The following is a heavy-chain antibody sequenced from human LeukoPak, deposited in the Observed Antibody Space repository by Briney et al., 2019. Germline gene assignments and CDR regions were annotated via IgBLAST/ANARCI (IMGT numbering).Heavy chain of an antibody. CDR3: AKEHYYDSSGYYPQYYFDY. CDR1: GFTFSSYA. V-gene: IGHV3-23*01. CDR2: ISGSGGST. D-gene: IGHD3-22*01. J-gene: IGHJ4*02. Sequence: PGGSLRLSCAASGFTFSSYAMSWVRQAPGKGLEWVSAISGSGGSTYYADSVKGRFTISRDNSKNTLYLQMNSLRAEDTAVYYCAKEHYYDSSGYYPQYYFDYWGQGTPVTVSS.